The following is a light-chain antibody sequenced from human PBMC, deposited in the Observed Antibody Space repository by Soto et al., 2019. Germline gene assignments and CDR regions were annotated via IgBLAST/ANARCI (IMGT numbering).Light chain of an antibody. V-gene: IGKV1-9*01. CDR2: AAS. Sequence: IELTQSPSSLSSSVGDIVTITCRASQDIAIYLAWYQQKPGEAPELLIYAASTLYGGVPSRFSGSGSGTDFALTITSLQAEDFATYYCQQLRMYPSTFGGGTKVDIK. CDR3: QQLRMYPST. CDR1: QDIAIY. J-gene: IGKJ4*01.